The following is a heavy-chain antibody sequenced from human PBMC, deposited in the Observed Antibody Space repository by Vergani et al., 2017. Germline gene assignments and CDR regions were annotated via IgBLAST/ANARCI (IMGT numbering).Heavy chain of an antibody. Sequence: QVQLQESGPGLMKPSQTLSLTCTVSGGSISSGGYYWSWIRQHPGKGLEWIGYIYYSGSTYYNPSLKSRVTLSVDTSKNPFSLKLSSVTAAASAVYYCTRGIRLEELSSFETDYGGQGTLVTVSS. V-gene: IGHV4-31*03. CDR2: IYYSGST. CDR1: GGSISSGGYY. CDR3: TRGIRLEELSSFETDY. D-gene: IGHD3-16*02. J-gene: IGHJ4*02.